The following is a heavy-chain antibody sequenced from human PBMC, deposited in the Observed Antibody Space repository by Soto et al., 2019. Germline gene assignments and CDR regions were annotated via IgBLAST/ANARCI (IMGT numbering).Heavy chain of an antibody. Sequence: GGSLRLSCAASGFTFSSYAMSWVRQAPGKGLEWVSAISGSGGSTYYADSVKGRFTISRDNSKNTLYLQMNSLRAEDTAVYYCAKKGGAMGVWYYYYYMDVWGKGTTVTVSS. CDR1: GFTFSSYA. CDR3: AKKGGAMGVWYYYYYMDV. J-gene: IGHJ6*03. D-gene: IGHD3-16*01. V-gene: IGHV3-23*01. CDR2: ISGSGGST.